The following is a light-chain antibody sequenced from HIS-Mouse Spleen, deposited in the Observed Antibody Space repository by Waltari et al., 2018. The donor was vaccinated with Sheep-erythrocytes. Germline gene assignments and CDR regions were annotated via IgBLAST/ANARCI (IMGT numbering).Light chain of an antibody. V-gene: IGLV2-11*01. CDR3: AAWDDSLNGPV. CDR2: DVS. J-gene: IGLJ3*02. Sequence: QSALTQPRSVSGSPGQSVTISCTGTSSDVGGYNYVSWYQQHPGKAPKLMIYDVSKRPSGVPARFSGSKSGTSASLAISGLQSEDEADYYCAAWDDSLNGPVFGGGTKLTVL. CDR1: SSDVGGYNY.